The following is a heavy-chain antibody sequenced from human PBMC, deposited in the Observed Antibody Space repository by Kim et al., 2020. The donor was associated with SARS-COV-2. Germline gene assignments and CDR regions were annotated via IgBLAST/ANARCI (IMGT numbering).Heavy chain of an antibody. V-gene: IGHV1-2*02. CDR3: ARAPRDAEYFQH. J-gene: IGHJ1*01. Sequence: NYAQKLQGGVTMTRDTSISTAYMELGRLRSDDTAVYYCARAPRDAEYFQHWGQGTLVTVSS.